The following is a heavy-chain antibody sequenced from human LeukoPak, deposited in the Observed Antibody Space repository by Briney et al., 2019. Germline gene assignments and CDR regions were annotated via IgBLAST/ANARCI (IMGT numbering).Heavy chain of an antibody. CDR3: ARDLEHGGNSIWYFDL. Sequence: PSETLSLTCTVSGGSISSSSYYWGWIRQPPGKGLEWIGSIYYSGSTYYNPSLKSRVTISVDTSKNQFSLKLSSVAAADTAVYYCARDLEHGGNSIWYFDLWGRGTLVTVSS. V-gene: IGHV4-39*07. D-gene: IGHD4-23*01. J-gene: IGHJ2*01. CDR2: IYYSGST. CDR1: GGSISSSSYY.